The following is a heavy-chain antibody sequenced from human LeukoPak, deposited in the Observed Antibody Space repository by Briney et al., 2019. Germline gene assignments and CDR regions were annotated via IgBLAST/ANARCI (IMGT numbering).Heavy chain of an antibody. D-gene: IGHD2-21*02. CDR2: IRGSGGST. J-gene: IGHJ6*02. V-gene: IGHV3-23*01. CDR1: GFTFSSYA. Sequence: PGGSLRLSCAASGFTFSSYAMSWVRQAPGKGLEWVSAIRGSGGSTYYADSVKGRFTISRDNSKNTLYLQMNTLRAEDTAVYYCAKSAVTAIPYYYGMDVWGQGTTVTVSS. CDR3: AKSAVTAIPYYYGMDV.